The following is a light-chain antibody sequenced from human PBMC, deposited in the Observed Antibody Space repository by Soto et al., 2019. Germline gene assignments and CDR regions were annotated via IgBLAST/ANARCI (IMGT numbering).Light chain of an antibody. CDR2: DAS. Sequence: DIQMTQSPSTLSASVGDRVTITCRASQSISSWLAWYQQKLGRAPRLLIYDASSLESGVPSRFSGSGYGTEFTLTISSLQPDDFATYYCQQTHSLPLSFGPGTKVDI. V-gene: IGKV1-5*01. CDR3: QQTHSLPLS. CDR1: QSISSW. J-gene: IGKJ3*01.